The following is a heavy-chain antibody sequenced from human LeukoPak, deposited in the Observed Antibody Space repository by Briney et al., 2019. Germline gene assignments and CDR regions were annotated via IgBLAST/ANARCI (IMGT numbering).Heavy chain of an antibody. CDR3: ARRDAPRYCSGGSCYESPPQLCGFDI. CDR1: GFTFSNYG. V-gene: IGHV3-48*03. D-gene: IGHD2-15*01. CDR2: ISSSGDTI. J-gene: IGHJ3*02. Sequence: PGGSLRLSCAASGFTFSNYGMNWVRQAPGKGLEWVSYISSSGDTIYYADSVKGRFTISRDNAKNSLYLQMNSLRAEDTAVYYCARRDAPRYCSGGSCYESPPQLCGFDIWGQGTMVTVSS.